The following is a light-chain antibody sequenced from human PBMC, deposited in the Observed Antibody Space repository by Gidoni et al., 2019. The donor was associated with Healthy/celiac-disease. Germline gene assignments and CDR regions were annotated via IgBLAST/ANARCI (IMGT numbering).Light chain of an antibody. CDR1: QSVSSSY. CDR2: GAS. J-gene: IGKJ1*01. V-gene: IGKV3-20*01. CDR3: QQYGSSPWT. Sequence: EIVLTQSPGTLSLSPGERATLSCRASQSVSSSYVAWYQQKPGQAPRLLIYGASSRATGIPDRFSGSGSGTDFTLTISRLEPEYFAVYYCQQYGSSPWTFGQGTKVEIK.